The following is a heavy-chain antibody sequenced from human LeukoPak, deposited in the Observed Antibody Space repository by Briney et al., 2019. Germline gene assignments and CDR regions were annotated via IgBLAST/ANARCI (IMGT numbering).Heavy chain of an antibody. D-gene: IGHD3-22*01. V-gene: IGHV4-34*01. CDR1: GGSISSYY. CDR3: ARHPYYYDSSGILY. CDR2: INHSGST. J-gene: IGHJ4*02. Sequence: SETLSLTCTVSGGSISSYYWSWIRQPPGKELEWIGEINHSGSTNYNPSLKSRVTISVDTSKNQFSLKLSSVTAADTAVYYCARHPYYYDSSGILYWGQGSLVTVSS.